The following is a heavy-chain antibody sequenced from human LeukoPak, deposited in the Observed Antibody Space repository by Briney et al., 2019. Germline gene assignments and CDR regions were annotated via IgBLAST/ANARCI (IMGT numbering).Heavy chain of an antibody. J-gene: IGHJ3*02. D-gene: IGHD6-19*01. CDR1: GGSISSGDYY. CDR2: IYYSGST. CDR3: ARDRPNSGGAFDI. Sequence: SETLSLTCTVSGGSISSGDYYWSWIRQPPGKGLEWIGYIYYSGSTYYNPSLKSRVTISVDTSKNQFSLKLSSVTAADTAVYYCARDRPNSGGAFDIWGQGTMVTVSS. V-gene: IGHV4-30-4*08.